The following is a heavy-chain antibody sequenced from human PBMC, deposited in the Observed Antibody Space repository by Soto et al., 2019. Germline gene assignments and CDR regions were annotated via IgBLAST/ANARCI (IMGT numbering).Heavy chain of an antibody. Sequence: GGSLRLSCAASGFTFSSYSMNWVRQAPGKGLEWVSYISSSSSTIYYADSVKGRFTISRDNAKNSLYLQMNSLRDEDTAVYYCAXASLYYYGSGSYGAFDIWGQGTMVTVSS. CDR3: AXASLYYYGSGSYGAFDI. CDR2: ISSSSSTI. J-gene: IGHJ3*02. V-gene: IGHV3-48*02. D-gene: IGHD3-10*01. CDR1: GFTFSSYS.